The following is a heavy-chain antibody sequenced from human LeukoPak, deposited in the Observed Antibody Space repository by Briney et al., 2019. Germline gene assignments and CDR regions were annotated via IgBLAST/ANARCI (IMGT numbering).Heavy chain of an antibody. Sequence: SETLSLTCAVYGGSFSGYYWSWIRQPPGKGLEWIGEINHSGSTNYNPSLKSRVTISVDTSKNQFSLKLSSVTAADTAVYYCARGHGWFGLVGYRGQGTLVTVSS. D-gene: IGHD3-10*01. CDR3: ARGHGWFGLVGY. CDR2: INHSGST. V-gene: IGHV4-34*01. CDR1: GGSFSGYY. J-gene: IGHJ4*02.